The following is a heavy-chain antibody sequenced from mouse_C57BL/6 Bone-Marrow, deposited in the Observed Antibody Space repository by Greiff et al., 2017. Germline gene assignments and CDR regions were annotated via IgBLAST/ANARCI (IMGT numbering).Heavy chain of an antibody. CDR3: ARWDYYGSSLYFDY. V-gene: IGHV1-72*01. CDR1: GYTFTSYW. CDR2: IDPTSCGT. Sequence: QVHVKQPGAELVKPGASVKLSCKASGYTFTSYWMHWVQQRPGRGLEWIGRIDPTSCGTKYNEQFKSKATLTVAKPSSPAYMQLSSLTSEDSAVYYCARWDYYGSSLYFDYWGQGTTLTVSS. J-gene: IGHJ2*01. D-gene: IGHD1-1*01.